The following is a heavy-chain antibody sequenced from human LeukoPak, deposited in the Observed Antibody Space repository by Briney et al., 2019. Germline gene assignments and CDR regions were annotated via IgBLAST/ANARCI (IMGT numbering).Heavy chain of an antibody. V-gene: IGHV5-51*01. J-gene: IGHJ4*02. CDR3: ARGAYCTNGVCSLDY. D-gene: IGHD2-8*01. CDR1: GYSFTSYW. CDR2: IYPGDSDT. Sequence: GESLKISCKGSGYSFTSYWIGWVRQMPGKGLEWMGIIYPGDSDTRYSPSFQGQATISADKSISTAYLQWSSLKASDTAMYYCARGAYCTNGVCSLDYWGQGTLVTVSS.